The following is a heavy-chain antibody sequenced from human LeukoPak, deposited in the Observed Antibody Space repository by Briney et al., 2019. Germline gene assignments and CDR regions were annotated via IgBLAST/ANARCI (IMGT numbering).Heavy chain of an antibody. J-gene: IGHJ6*02. CDR1: GGSISSYY. CDR2: IYYSGST. V-gene: IGHV4-59*01. D-gene: IGHD6-6*01. Sequence: SETLSLTCTVSGGSISSYYWSWIRQLPGKGLEWIGYIYYSGSTNYNPSLKSRVTISVDTSKNQFSLKLSSVTAADTAVYYCARGIAARPHYYYGMDVWGQGTTVTVSS. CDR3: ARGIAARPHYYYGMDV.